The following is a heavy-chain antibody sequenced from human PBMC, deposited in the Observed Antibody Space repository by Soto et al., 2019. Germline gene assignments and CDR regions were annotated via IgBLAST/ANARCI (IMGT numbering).Heavy chain of an antibody. CDR3: ARRDQIAYYYGMDV. V-gene: IGHV3-74*01. D-gene: IGHD2-21*01. Sequence: EVQLVESGGGLVQPGGSLRLSCAASGFTLSDYWMNWVRQAPGKGLVWVSRINSDGSTTNYADSVEGRFTVSRDNAKNTLYLQMNCLRAEDTAVYYCARRDQIAYYYGMDVWGQGTTVTVSS. CDR2: INSDGSTT. CDR1: GFTLSDYW. J-gene: IGHJ6*02.